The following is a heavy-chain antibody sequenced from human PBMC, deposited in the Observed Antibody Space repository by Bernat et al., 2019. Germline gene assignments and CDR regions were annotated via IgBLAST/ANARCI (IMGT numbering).Heavy chain of an antibody. Sequence: EVQLVESGGGLVRPGGSLRLSCAASGFTFSSYSMNWVRQAPGEGLEWVSSISSSSTYIYYAESVMGRFTISRDNAKNSLYLQMSSLRAEDTAVYYCARNYDVVSGYYNAFDIWGQGTMVTVSS. CDR1: GFTFSSYS. J-gene: IGHJ3*02. V-gene: IGHV3-21*01. CDR2: ISSSSTYI. CDR3: ARNYDVVSGYYNAFDI. D-gene: IGHD3-9*01.